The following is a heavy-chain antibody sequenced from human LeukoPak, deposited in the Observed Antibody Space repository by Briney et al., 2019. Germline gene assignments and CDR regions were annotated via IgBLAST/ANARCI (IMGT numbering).Heavy chain of an antibody. CDR3: ARGPTILRYFPRVLGYFDY. Sequence: SETLSLTCAVYGGSFSGYYWSWIRQPPGKGLEWIGEINHSGSTNYNPSLKSRVTISVDTSKNQFSLKLSSMTAADTAVYYCARGPTILRYFPRVLGYFDYWGQGTLVTVSS. J-gene: IGHJ4*02. V-gene: IGHV4-34*01. CDR2: INHSGST. CDR1: GGSFSGYY. D-gene: IGHD3-9*01.